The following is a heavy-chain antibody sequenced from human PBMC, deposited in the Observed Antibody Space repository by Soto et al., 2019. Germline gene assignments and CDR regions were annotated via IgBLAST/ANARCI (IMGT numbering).Heavy chain of an antibody. CDR3: ARGDDTSGYYYAFDH. V-gene: IGHV3-30*03. J-gene: IGHJ4*02. Sequence: QVQLVESGGGVVQPGRSLRLSCAASAFTFSNYEMHWVRQAPGKGLVGVAIISYDENIKYYADSVKGRFTISRDKSKNTLYLQMNSLRPEDTAVYFCARGDDTSGYYYAFDHWGQGTLVTVSS. CDR1: AFTFSNYE. D-gene: IGHD3-22*01. CDR2: ISYDENIK.